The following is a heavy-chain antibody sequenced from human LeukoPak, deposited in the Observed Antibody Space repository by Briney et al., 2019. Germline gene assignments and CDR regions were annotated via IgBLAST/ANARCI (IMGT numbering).Heavy chain of an antibody. CDR2: ISWDGGST. V-gene: IGHV3-43*01. Sequence: PGGSLRLSCAASGFTFDDYTMHWVRQAPGKGLEWVSLISWDGGSTYYADSVKGRFIISRDNSKNSLYLQMNSLRTEDTALYYCAKEDLGYFDYWGQGTLVTVSS. J-gene: IGHJ4*02. CDR1: GFTFDDYT. CDR3: AKEDLGYFDY. D-gene: IGHD3/OR15-3a*01.